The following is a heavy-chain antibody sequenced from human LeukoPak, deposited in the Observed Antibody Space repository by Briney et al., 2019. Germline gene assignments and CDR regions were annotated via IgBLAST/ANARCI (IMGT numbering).Heavy chain of an antibody. CDR1: GFTFSNYW. CDR3: ARVSSGEQWLAFDY. CDR2: IKDDGKMT. V-gene: IGHV3-74*01. J-gene: IGHJ4*02. Sequence: GGSLRLSCAASGFTFSNYWMHWVRQVPGKGLVWGSRIKDDGKMTDYADSVKGRFTISRDNAKNTLYLQMNSLRTDDTAVYYCARVSSGEQWLAFDYWGQGILVTVFS. D-gene: IGHD6-19*01.